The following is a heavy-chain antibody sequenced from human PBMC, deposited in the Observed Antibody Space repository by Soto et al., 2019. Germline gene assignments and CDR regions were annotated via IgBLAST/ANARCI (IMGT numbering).Heavy chain of an antibody. CDR1: GGTFSSYA. Sequence: QVQLVQSGAEVKKPGSSVKVSCKASGGTFSSYAISWVRQAPGQGLEWMGGIIPIFGTANYAQKFQGRVTITADESTSTAYMELSSLRSEDTAVYYCARDLVAAAASDSWSYFDYWGQGTLVTVSS. J-gene: IGHJ4*02. CDR3: ARDLVAAAASDSWSYFDY. D-gene: IGHD6-13*01. CDR2: IIPIFGTA. V-gene: IGHV1-69*12.